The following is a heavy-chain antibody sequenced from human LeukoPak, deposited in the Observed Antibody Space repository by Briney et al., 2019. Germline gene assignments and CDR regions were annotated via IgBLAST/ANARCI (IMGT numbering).Heavy chain of an antibody. CDR2: FDPEDGET. V-gene: IGHV1-24*01. D-gene: IGHD5-18*01. CDR1: GNTLTELS. J-gene: IGHJ4*02. CDR3: AVQRSGGYSYGYDY. Sequence: ASVKVSCKVSGNTLTELSMHWVRQAPGKGLEWMGGFDPEDGETIYAQKFQGRVTMTEDTSTDTAYMELSSLRSEDTAVYYCAVQRSGGYSYGYDYWGQGTLVTVSS.